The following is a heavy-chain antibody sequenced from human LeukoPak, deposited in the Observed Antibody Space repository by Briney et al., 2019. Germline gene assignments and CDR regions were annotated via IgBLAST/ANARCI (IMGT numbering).Heavy chain of an antibody. V-gene: IGHV4-59*08. D-gene: IGHD6-19*01. J-gene: IGHJ4*02. CDR3: AKYGGSGWVIDY. Sequence: SETLSLTCTVSGGSISNNYWTWIRQPPGKGLEYIGYIYYTGGTNYNPSLKSRVTISVDTSRNQFSLKLSSVTAADTAVYFCAKYGGSGWVIDYWGQGTLVTVSS. CDR1: GGSISNNY. CDR2: IYYTGGT.